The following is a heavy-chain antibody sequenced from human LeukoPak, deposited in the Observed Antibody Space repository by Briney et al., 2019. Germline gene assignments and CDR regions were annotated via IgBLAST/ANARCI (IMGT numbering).Heavy chain of an antibody. J-gene: IGHJ5*02. CDR2: IYASGST. CDR3: ARDEGDSSSSQDWFDP. CDR1: GGSISNYY. Sequence: SETLSLTCTVSGGSISNYYWSWIRQPAGKGLEWIGRIYASGSTNYNPSLKSRVTMSVDTSKNQFSLKLTSVTAADTAVYYCARDEGDSSSSQDWFDPWGQGTLVTVSS. V-gene: IGHV4-4*07. D-gene: IGHD6-6*01.